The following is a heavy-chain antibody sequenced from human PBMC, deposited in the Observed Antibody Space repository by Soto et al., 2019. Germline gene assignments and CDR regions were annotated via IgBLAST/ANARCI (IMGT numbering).Heavy chain of an antibody. J-gene: IGHJ6*02. Sequence: QVQLQQWGAGLLKPSETLSLTCAVYGGSFSGYYWSWIRQPPGKGLERIGEINHSGSTNYNPSLKSRVTISVDTSTNQFSLRRSSVTAADTAVYYCARSFGLLRSSWYRYYYGMDVWCQGATVTVSS. CDR1: GGSFSGYY. D-gene: IGHD6-13*01. CDR3: ARSFGLLRSSWYRYYYGMDV. V-gene: IGHV4-34*01. CDR2: INHSGST.